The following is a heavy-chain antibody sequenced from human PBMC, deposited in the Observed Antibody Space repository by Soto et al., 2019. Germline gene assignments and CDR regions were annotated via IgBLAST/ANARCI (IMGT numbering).Heavy chain of an antibody. CDR2: MNPNSGNT. J-gene: IGHJ4*02. D-gene: IGHD1-7*01. CDR3: ARGHHWNFPEFDY. CDR1: GYTFTNYD. V-gene: IGHV1-8*01. Sequence: QVQLVQSGAEVKKPGASVKVSCKASGYTFTNYDINWVRQATGQGLEWMGWMNPNSGNTAYAQKFQGRVTMTRNTSISTAYMELSTLRSEDTAVYYCARGHHWNFPEFDYWGQGTLVTVSS.